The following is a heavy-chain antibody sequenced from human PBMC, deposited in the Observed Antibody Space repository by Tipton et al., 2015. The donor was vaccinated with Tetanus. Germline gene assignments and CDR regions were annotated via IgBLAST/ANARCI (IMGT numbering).Heavy chain of an antibody. J-gene: IGHJ4*02. D-gene: IGHD1-26*01. V-gene: IGHV4-31*02. CDR2: IYYTART. CDR3: ARGLPREPFYLDF. CDR1: GASIDAGGYL. Sequence: SGASIDAGGYLWTWVRQHPGKGLEWIGNIYYTARTSYTPSLDSRASISVNTSNNHFSLRLTSVTAADTAVYYCARGLPREPFYLDFWGQGKQVTVSS.